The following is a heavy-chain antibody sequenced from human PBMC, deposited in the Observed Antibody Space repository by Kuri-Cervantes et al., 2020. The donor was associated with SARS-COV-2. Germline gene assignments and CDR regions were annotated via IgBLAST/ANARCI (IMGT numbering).Heavy chain of an antibody. D-gene: IGHD1-26*01. V-gene: IGHV3-30*02. CDR2: IRYDGSNK. CDR3: ARDGSGSYSWFDP. CDR1: GFTFSSYG. J-gene: IGHJ5*02. Sequence: GGSLRLSCAASGFTFSSYGMHWVRQAPGKGLEWVAFIRYDGSNKYYADSVKGRFTISRDNSKNTLYLQMNSLRAEDTAVYYCARDGSGSYSWFDPWGQGTLVTVSS.